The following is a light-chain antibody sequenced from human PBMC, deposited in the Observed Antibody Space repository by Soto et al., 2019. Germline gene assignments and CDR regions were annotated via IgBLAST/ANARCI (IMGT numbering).Light chain of an antibody. CDR2: GAT. CDR1: QTVSSSY. V-gene: IGKV3-15*01. J-gene: IGKJ1*01. Sequence: EIVLTQSPGTLSLSPGGRATLSCRASQTVSSSYLAWYQQKPGQAPRLLIHGATTRATGIPARFSGSGSGTEFTLTISSLQSEDFAIYYCHQRQSWPRTFGQGTKV. CDR3: HQRQSWPRT.